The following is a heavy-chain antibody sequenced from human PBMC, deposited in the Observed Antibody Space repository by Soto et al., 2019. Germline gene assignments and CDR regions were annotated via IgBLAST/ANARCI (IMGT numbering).Heavy chain of an antibody. J-gene: IGHJ4*02. Sequence: ASVKVSCKASGYTFTSYGINWVRQAPGQGLEWMGWISANNGDTKYAQKFQGRVTMTRNTSISTAYMELSSLRSEDTAVYHCAKDPNGDYVGAFDSWGQGTLVTVSS. CDR1: GYTFTSYG. D-gene: IGHD4-17*01. CDR2: ISANNGDT. CDR3: AKDPNGDYVGAFDS. V-gene: IGHV1-8*02.